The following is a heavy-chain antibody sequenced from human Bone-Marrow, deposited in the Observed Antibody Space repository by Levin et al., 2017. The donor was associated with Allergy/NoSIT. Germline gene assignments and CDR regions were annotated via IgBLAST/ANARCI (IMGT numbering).Heavy chain of an antibody. Sequence: PGGSLRLSCAASGFIFSNAWMRWVRQAPGEGLEWVGRIKSKTDSGTTDYAAPVKGRFTISRDDSKTTLYLQMNSLKTEDTAVYYCTTMTYYDVLTGSYRIFDYWGQGTLVTVSS. CDR2: IKSKTDSGTT. D-gene: IGHD3-9*01. CDR3: TTMTYYDVLTGSYRIFDY. V-gene: IGHV3-15*01. J-gene: IGHJ4*02. CDR1: GFIFSNAW.